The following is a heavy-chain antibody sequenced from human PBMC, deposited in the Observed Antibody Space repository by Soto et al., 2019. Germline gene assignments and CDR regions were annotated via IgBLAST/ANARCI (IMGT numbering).Heavy chain of an antibody. CDR1: GGSFSGYY. J-gene: IGHJ6*03. Sequence: SETLSLTCAVYGGSFSGYYWSWIRQPPGKGLEWIGEINHSGSTNYNPSLKSRVTISVDTSKNQFSLKLSSVTAADTAVYYCARAPHTGPDSHIVVVVAAIGGYMDVWGKGTTVTVSS. V-gene: IGHV4-34*01. CDR3: ARAPHTGPDSHIVVVVAAIGGYMDV. D-gene: IGHD2-15*01. CDR2: INHSGST.